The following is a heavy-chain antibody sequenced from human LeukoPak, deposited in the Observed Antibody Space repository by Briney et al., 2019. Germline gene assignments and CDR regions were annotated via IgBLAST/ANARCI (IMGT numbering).Heavy chain of an antibody. CDR3: ARLRGVRGVISGYLDY. J-gene: IGHJ4*02. Sequence: SETLSLTCTVSGGSISSSSYYWGWVRQPPGRGLGWIGSIYYSGSTYYNPSLKSRVTISVDPSKNQFSLKLSSVTAADTAVYYCARLRGVRGVISGYLDYWGQGTLVTVSS. CDR2: IYYSGST. V-gene: IGHV4-39*01. D-gene: IGHD3-10*01. CDR1: GGSISSSSYY.